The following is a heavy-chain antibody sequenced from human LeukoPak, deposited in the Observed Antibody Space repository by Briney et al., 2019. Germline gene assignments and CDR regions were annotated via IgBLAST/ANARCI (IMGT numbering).Heavy chain of an antibody. CDR1: GFTFSSYA. D-gene: IGHD2-2*01. Sequence: QTGGSLRLSCAASGFTFSSYAMSWVRQAPGKGLEWVSGISGSGGNTYYADSVKGRFTISRDKSKNTLYLQMNSLRAEDTAVYYCAKDSGIVVVPAAMNYWGQGTLVTVSS. CDR2: ISGSGGNT. CDR3: AKDSGIVVVPAAMNY. V-gene: IGHV3-23*01. J-gene: IGHJ4*02.